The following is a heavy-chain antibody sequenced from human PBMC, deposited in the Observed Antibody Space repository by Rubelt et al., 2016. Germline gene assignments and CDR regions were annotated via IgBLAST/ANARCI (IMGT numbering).Heavy chain of an antibody. CDR3: AREGTRQDYYFDY. V-gene: IGHV4-59*01. Sequence: QVQLQESGPGLVKPSETLSLTCTVSGGSISSYYWSWIRQPPGKGLEWIGYIYYSGSTNYNPSLKSRVTISVDTSKNQFSLKLSSVTAADTAVYYCAREGTRQDYYFDYWGQGTLVTVSS. D-gene: IGHD3-10*01. CDR1: GGSISSYY. CDR2: IYYSGST. J-gene: IGHJ4*02.